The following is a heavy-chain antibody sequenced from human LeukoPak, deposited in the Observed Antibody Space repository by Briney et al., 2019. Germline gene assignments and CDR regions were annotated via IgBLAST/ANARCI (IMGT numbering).Heavy chain of an antibody. CDR1: GASISTTNW. D-gene: IGHD3/OR15-3a*01. Sequence: SGTLSLTCAVSGASISTTNWWSWVRQPPGKGLDWIGEIFQSGRTSYNPSLKSRVTISVDKSRNQFSLKLSSVTAADTAVYYCARVPAFYYGGHWTSSNYFDDWGQGTVVTVSS. J-gene: IGHJ4*02. CDR2: IFQSGRT. CDR3: ARVPAFYYGGHWTSSNYFDD. V-gene: IGHV4-4*02.